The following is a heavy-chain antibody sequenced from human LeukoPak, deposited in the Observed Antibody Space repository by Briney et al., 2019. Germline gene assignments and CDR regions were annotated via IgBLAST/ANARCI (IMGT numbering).Heavy chain of an antibody. CDR2: IYYSGST. Sequence: SQTLSLTCTVSGGSISSGGYYWSWIRQHPGKGLEWIGYIYYSGSTYYNPSLKSRVTISVDTSKNQFSLKLSSVTAADTAVYYYASPYGDYGAYYFDYWSQGTLVTVSS. CDR1: GGSISSGGYY. V-gene: IGHV4-31*03. J-gene: IGHJ4*02. D-gene: IGHD4-17*01. CDR3: ASPYGDYGAYYFDY.